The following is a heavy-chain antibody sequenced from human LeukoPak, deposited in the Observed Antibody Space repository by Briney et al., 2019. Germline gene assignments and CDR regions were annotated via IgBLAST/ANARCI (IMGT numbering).Heavy chain of an antibody. CDR3: AKDLDWESVSHFDY. CDR2: IRYDGSNK. D-gene: IGHD3-9*01. Sequence: GGSLRLSCAASGFTFSSYSMNWVRQAPGKGLEWVAFIRYDGSNKYYADSVKGRFTISRDNSKNTLYLQMNSLRAEDTAVYYCAKDLDWESVSHFDYWGQGTLVTVSS. V-gene: IGHV3-30*02. J-gene: IGHJ4*02. CDR1: GFTFSSYS.